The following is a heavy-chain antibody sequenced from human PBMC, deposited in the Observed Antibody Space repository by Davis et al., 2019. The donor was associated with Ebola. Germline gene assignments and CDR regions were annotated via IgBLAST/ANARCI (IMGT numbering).Heavy chain of an antibody. CDR2: INPSVGTT. D-gene: IGHD6-13*01. V-gene: IGHV1-46*03. CDR1: GYTFTSYY. CDR3: ARGVTLLQQLVQGWFDP. J-gene: IGHJ5*02. Sequence: ASVKVSCKASGYTFTSYYIHWVRQAPGQGLEWIGIINPSVGTTTYAQKFQGRVTMTRDTSTSTVYMELGSLRSEDTAVYYCARGVTLLQQLVQGWFDPWGQGTLVTVSS.